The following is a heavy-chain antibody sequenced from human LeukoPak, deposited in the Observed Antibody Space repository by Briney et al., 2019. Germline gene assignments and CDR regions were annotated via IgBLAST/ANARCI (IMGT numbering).Heavy chain of an antibody. CDR3: ARLLRVRGHYFDY. D-gene: IGHD3-10*01. CDR1: GGSISSSSYY. V-gene: IGHV4-39*01. J-gene: IGHJ4*02. Sequence: SETLSLTCTVSGGSISSSSYYSGWIRQPPGKGLEWIGSIYYSGSTYYNPSLKSRVTISVDTSKNQFSLKLSSVTAADTAVYYCARLLRVRGHYFDYWGQGTLVTVSS. CDR2: IYYSGST.